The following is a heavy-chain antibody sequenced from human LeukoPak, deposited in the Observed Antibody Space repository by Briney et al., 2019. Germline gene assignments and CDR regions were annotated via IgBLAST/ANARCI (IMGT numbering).Heavy chain of an antibody. V-gene: IGHV3-23*01. Sequence: EGSLRLSCAASGFIFSTYVMSWARQAPGKGLEWVSSLTASGAGTYYADSVKGRFTISRDNSKNTVFLQLSSLKVEDTALYYCAARGPQQQLAWGQGTLVTVSS. D-gene: IGHD6-13*01. CDR1: GFIFSTYV. CDR3: AARGPQQQLA. CDR2: LTASGAGT. J-gene: IGHJ5*02.